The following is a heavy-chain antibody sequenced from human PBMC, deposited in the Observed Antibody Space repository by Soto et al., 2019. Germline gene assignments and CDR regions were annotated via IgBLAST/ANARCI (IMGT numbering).Heavy chain of an antibody. D-gene: IGHD1-20*01. CDR2: INGDGSNT. V-gene: IGHV3-74*01. Sequence: TGGSLRLSCAASGFTFSTYWMHWVRQAPGKGLVWVSRINGDGSNTDYADSVKGRFTISRDNAKNTVYLQMHSLRAEDTAVYYCARDDNPDYWGQGTLVTVS. CDR1: GFTFSTYW. CDR3: ARDDNPDY. J-gene: IGHJ4*02.